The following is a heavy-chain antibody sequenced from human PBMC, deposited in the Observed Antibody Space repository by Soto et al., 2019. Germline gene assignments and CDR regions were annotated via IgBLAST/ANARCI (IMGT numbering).Heavy chain of an antibody. CDR3: ASSLLTPFDY. J-gene: IGHJ4*02. CDR2: INSDGSST. D-gene: IGHD7-27*01. Sequence: EVQLVESGGGLVQPGGSLRLSCAASGFTFNSYWIHWVRQAPGKGLVWVSRINSDGSSTSYADSVKGRFSISRDNAKNTLYLQMNSLRAEDTAVYYCASSLLTPFDYWGQGTLVTVSS. CDR1: GFTFNSYW. V-gene: IGHV3-74*01.